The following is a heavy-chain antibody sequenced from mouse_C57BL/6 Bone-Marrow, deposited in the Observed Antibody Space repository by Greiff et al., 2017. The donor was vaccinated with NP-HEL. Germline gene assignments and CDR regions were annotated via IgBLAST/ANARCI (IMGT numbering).Heavy chain of an antibody. CDR3: ARGTLLRPLDY. Sequence: QVQLQQPGAELVMPGASVKLSCKASGYTFTSYWMHWVKQRPGQGLEWIGEIDPADSYTNYNQKVKGKSTLTVDKSSSTAYMQLSSLTSEDSAVYYCARGTLLRPLDYCGQGTALPVSS. CDR2: IDPADSYT. D-gene: IGHD3-3*01. CDR1: GYTFTSYW. V-gene: IGHV1-69*01. J-gene: IGHJ2*01.